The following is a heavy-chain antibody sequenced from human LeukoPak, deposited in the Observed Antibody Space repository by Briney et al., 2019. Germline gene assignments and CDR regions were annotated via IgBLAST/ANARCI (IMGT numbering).Heavy chain of an antibody. J-gene: IGHJ6*03. CDR3: ARHTNYYYYYMDV. D-gene: IGHD2-2*01. V-gene: IGHV5-51*01. CDR2: IYPGDSDT. Sequence: GASLKISCKGSGYSFTSYWIGWVRPMPGKGLEWMGIIYPGDSDTRYSPSFQGQVTISADKSISTAYLQWSSLKASDTAMYYCARHTNYYYYYMDVWGKGTTVTVSS. CDR1: GYSFTSYW.